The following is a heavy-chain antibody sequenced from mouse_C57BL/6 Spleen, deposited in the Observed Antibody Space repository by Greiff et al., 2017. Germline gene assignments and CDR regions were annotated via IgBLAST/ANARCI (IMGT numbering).Heavy chain of an antibody. CDR2: ISDGGSYT. V-gene: IGHV5-4*03. J-gene: IGHJ2*01. CDR3: ERGGSGWDSLEY. Sequence: EVKLMQPGAGLVKPGASLKLSCAASGFTFSSYAMPWVRQTPEKRLEWVATISDGGSYTYYPDKVKGRNTISRDTAKNNPYLQMSHLKSEDTAMYYCERGGSGWDSLEYWGKGTTLTV. CDR1: GFTFSSYA. D-gene: IGHD4-1*01.